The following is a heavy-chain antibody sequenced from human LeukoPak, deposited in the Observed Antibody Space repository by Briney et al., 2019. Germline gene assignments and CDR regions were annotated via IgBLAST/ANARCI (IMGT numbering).Heavy chain of an antibody. CDR1: GYTFTSYG. V-gene: IGHV1-18*01. CDR2: TSAYNGNT. CDR3: AGSGYSYGPYYFDY. J-gene: IGHJ4*02. Sequence: ASVKVSCKASGYTFTSYGISWERQAPGQGLEWMGWTSAYNGNTNYAQKLQGRVTMTTDTSTSTAYTELRSLRSDDTAVYYCAGSGYSYGPYYFDYWGQGTLVTVSS. D-gene: IGHD5-18*01.